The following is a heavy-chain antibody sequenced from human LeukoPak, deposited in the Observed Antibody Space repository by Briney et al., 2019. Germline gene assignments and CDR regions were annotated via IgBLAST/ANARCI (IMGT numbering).Heavy chain of an antibody. CDR3: AKQCGPYYDSSAYYSDY. D-gene: IGHD3-22*01. Sequence: PGGSLRLSCAASGFTFSSYAMSWVRQAPGKGLEWVSIISGSGGSTYYADSVKGRFTISRDNSKNTLYFQMNSLRAEDTAVYYCAKQCGPYYDSSAYYSDYWGQGTLVTVSS. J-gene: IGHJ4*02. CDR2: ISGSGGST. V-gene: IGHV3-23*01. CDR1: GFTFSSYA.